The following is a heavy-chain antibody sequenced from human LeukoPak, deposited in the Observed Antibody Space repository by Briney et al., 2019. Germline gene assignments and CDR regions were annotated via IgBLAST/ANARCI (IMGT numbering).Heavy chain of an antibody. Sequence: ASVKVSCKASGYTFIGYYIHWVRQAPGQGLEWMGWINPNSGNTGYAQKFQGRVTMTRNTSISTAYMELSSLRSEDTAVYYCARYYSGPTISSGYPLGWFDPWGQGTLVTVSS. J-gene: IGHJ5*02. V-gene: IGHV1-8*02. CDR2: INPNSGNT. CDR3: ARYYSGPTISSGYPLGWFDP. CDR1: GYTFIGYY. D-gene: IGHD3-22*01.